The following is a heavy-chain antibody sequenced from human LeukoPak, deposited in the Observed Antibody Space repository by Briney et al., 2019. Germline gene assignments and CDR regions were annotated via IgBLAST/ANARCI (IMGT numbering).Heavy chain of an antibody. J-gene: IGHJ4*02. CDR3: ARQARELLLNY. Sequence: SETLSLTCTVSGGSISSTSYYWGWICQPPGKELEWIGTIYYSGSTFYNPSLKSRVTISADTSKNQFSLKLSSVTAADTAVYYCARQARELLLNYWGQGTLVTVSS. D-gene: IGHD1-26*01. CDR1: GGSISSTSYY. CDR2: IYYSGST. V-gene: IGHV4-39*01.